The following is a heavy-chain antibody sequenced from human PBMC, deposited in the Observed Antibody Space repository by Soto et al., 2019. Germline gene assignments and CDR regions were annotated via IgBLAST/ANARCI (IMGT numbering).Heavy chain of an antibody. CDR1: GFTFSSNG. CDR2: IWYDGNKK. J-gene: IGHJ4*02. Sequence: PGGSLRLSCAASGFTFSSNGMHWVRQAPGKGLEWVAVIWYDGNKKYYGDSVRGRFTISRDNSKNTLYPEMNSLRAEDTAVYYCVVDTSGLLDYWGQGTQVTVSS. CDR3: VVDTSGLLDY. V-gene: IGHV3-33*03. D-gene: IGHD3-22*01.